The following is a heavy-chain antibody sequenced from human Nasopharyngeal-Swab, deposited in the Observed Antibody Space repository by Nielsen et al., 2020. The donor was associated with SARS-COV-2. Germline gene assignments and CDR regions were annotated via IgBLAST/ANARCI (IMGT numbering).Heavy chain of an antibody. CDR3: ARMIFGVASAGIDV. CDR2: MHTSTTT. J-gene: IGHJ6*02. D-gene: IGHD3-3*01. V-gene: IGHV4-61*02. Sequence: WIRQPPGKGLEWIGRMHTSTTTSYNPSLKSRVTISVDKSKNQFSLKLSSVTAADTAVYYCARMIFGVASAGIDVWGQGATVTVSS.